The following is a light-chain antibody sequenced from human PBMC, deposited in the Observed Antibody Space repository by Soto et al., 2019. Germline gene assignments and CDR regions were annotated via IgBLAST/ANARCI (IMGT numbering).Light chain of an antibody. CDR2: RNN. CDR3: LVSHSGARV. CDR1: SSNIGSNY. J-gene: IGLJ3*02. Sequence: QSVLTQPPSASGTPGQRVTISCSGSSSNIGSNYVYWYQQLPGTAPKLLIYRNNQRPSGVPARFSGSLLGGKAALTLSGAQPEDEAVYYCLVSHSGARVFGGGTKLTVL. V-gene: IGLV1-47*01.